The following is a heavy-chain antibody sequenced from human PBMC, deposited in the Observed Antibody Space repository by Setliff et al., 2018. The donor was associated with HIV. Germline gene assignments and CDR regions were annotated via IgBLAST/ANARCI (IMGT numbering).Heavy chain of an antibody. CDR1: GFTVNSGA. Sequence: GGSLRLSCAGSGFTVNSGAMNWVRQAPGKGLEWVSTVGCWGTCTYFADSVKGRFTISADTSKNTLYLQMNSLRAEDTAVYYCAKRGKIDYGYADYYYYYGMDVWGQGTTVTVSS. J-gene: IGHJ6*02. V-gene: IGHV3-23*01. CDR2: VGCWGTCT. D-gene: IGHD4-17*01. CDR3: AKRGKIDYGYADYYYYYGMDV.